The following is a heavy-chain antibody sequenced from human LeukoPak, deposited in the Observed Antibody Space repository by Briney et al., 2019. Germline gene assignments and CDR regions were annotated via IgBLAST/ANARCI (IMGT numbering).Heavy chain of an antibody. CDR1: GFTFSHAW. J-gene: IGHJ4*02. CDR2: IKSKADGGTT. V-gene: IGHV3-15*01. D-gene: IGHD2-8*02. Sequence: GGSLRLSCTASGFTFSHAWMSWVRQAPGKGLEWVGRIKSKADGGTTDYAAPVKGRFTISRDDSKNTLFLQINCLKSEDTAVYYCTWGTGGNFDYWGQGTLVTVSS. CDR3: TWGTGGNFDY.